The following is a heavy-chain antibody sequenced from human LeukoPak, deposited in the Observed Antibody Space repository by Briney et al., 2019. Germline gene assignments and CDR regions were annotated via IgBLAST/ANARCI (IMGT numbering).Heavy chain of an antibody. D-gene: IGHD6-13*01. J-gene: IGHJ4*02. CDR2: ISYDGSNK. CDR1: GFTFSSYA. Sequence: GGSLRLSCAASGFTFSSYAMHWVRQAPGKGLEWVAVISYDGSNKYYADSVKGRFTISGDNSKNTLYLQMNSLRAEDTAVYYCARTELGIANGFDYWGQGTLVTVSS. V-gene: IGHV3-30-3*01. CDR3: ARTELGIANGFDY.